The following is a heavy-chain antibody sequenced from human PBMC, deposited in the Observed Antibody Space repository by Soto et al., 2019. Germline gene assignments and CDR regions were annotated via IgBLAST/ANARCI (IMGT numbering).Heavy chain of an antibody. J-gene: IGHJ3*02. D-gene: IGHD3-9*01. Sequence: SQTLSLTCAISGDSVSSNSAAWNWIRQSPSRGLEWLGRTYYRSKWYNDYAVSVKSRITINPDTSKNQFSLQLNPVTPEDTAVYYCARQGPYYDILTGSPGAFDIWGQGTMVTVS. CDR1: GDSVSSNSAA. V-gene: IGHV6-1*01. CDR2: TYYRSKWYN. CDR3: ARQGPYYDILTGSPGAFDI.